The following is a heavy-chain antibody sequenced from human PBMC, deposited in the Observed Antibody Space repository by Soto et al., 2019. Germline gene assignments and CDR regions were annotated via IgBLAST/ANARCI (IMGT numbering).Heavy chain of an antibody. D-gene: IGHD2-2*01. CDR3: AIAYQMLYYYFYYGMDV. Sequence: QVQLQQWGAGLLKPSETLSLTCAVYGGSFSVYSWSWIRQPPGKGLEWIGEINHSGSTNYNPSLKRRVTISVDTSNNQFSLKLSSVPAAYTAVYYCAIAYQMLYYYFYYGMDVWGQGTTVTVSS. V-gene: IGHV4-34*01. CDR1: GGSFSVYS. CDR2: INHSGST. J-gene: IGHJ6*02.